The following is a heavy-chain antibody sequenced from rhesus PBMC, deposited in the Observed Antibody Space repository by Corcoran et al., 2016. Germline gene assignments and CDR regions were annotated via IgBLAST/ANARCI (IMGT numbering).Heavy chain of an antibody. CDR2: INGNSGST. CDR3: ARYLRGTSYFDY. D-gene: IGHD1-44*01. J-gene: IGHJ4*01. V-gene: IGHV4-80*01. Sequence: QLQLQESGPGLVKPSETLSLTCAVSGGSISSNYWSWIRQPPGKGLEWIGEINGNSGSTKYNPSLKSRVTISKDASKNQFSLKLTSVTAADTAFYYCARYLRGTSYFDYWGQGVLVTVSS. CDR1: GGSISSNY.